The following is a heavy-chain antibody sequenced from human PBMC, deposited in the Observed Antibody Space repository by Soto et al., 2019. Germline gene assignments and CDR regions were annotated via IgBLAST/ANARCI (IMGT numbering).Heavy chain of an antibody. Sequence: ASVKVSCKASGYTFTSYAMHWVRQAPGQRLEWMGWINAGNGNTKYSQKFQGRVTITRDTSASTAYMELSSLRSEDTAVYYCASHNGTNGVCRLFDYWGQGTPVTVSS. CDR3: ASHNGTNGVCRLFDY. V-gene: IGHV1-3*01. D-gene: IGHD2-8*01. J-gene: IGHJ4*02. CDR1: GYTFTSYA. CDR2: INAGNGNT.